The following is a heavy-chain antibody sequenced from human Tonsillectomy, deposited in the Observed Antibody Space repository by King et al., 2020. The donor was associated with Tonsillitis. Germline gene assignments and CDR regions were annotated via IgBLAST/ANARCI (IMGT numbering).Heavy chain of an antibody. Sequence: VQLVESGGGLVQPGRSLRLSCPASGFTFGDYTMSWFRQAPGKGLEWVGFIRSKAYGGTTEYAASVKGRFTISRDDSKSIAYLQMNSLKTEDTAVYYCTRVVDTAMAHIDYWGQGTLVSVSS. CDR2: IRSKAYGGTT. J-gene: IGHJ4*02. CDR3: TRVVDTAMAHIDY. D-gene: IGHD5-18*01. V-gene: IGHV3-49*03. CDR1: GFTFGDYT.